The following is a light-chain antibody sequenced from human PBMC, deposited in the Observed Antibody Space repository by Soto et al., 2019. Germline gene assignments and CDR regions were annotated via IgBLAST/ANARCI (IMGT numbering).Light chain of an antibody. J-gene: IGKJ2*01. CDR1: QSLTSSY. CDR2: GAS. Sequence: EIVLTQSPGTLSLSPGVRATLSCRASQSLTSSYLAWYQQKPGQAPRLLIYGASSRATGIPDRFSGSGSGTDFTLTISRLEPEDFAVYYCQQYDSSPPSYTFGQGTKLEIK. V-gene: IGKV3-20*01. CDR3: QQYDSSPPSYT.